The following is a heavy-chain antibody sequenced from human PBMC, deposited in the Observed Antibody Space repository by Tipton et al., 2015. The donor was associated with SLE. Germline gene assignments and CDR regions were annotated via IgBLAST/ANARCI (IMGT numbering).Heavy chain of an antibody. Sequence: GLVKPSETLSLTCAVYGGSFSGYYWSWIRQPPGKGLEWIGYIYHSGSTYYNPSLKSRVTISVDRSKNQFSLKLSSVTAADTAVYYCARVLWGMDVWGKGTTVTVSS. J-gene: IGHJ6*03. CDR1: GGSFSGYY. CDR3: ARVLWGMDV. V-gene: IGHV4-30-2*01. D-gene: IGHD3-10*01. CDR2: IYHSGST.